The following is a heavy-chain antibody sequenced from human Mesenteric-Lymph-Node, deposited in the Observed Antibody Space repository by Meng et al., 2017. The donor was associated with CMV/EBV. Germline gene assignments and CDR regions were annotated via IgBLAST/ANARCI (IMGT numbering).Heavy chain of an antibody. Sequence: SCEASGYNFLSYGIGWVRQAPGQWLEWMGWISAYNRKTNYAQNFQGVVTMTTDASTSTAYMELRSLRPDDTAVYYCATGAQFRLLEHWGHGTLVTVSS. CDR1: GYNFLSYG. V-gene: IGHV1-18*01. D-gene: IGHD4-11*01. CDR2: ISAYNRKT. CDR3: ATGAQFRLLEH. J-gene: IGHJ5*02.